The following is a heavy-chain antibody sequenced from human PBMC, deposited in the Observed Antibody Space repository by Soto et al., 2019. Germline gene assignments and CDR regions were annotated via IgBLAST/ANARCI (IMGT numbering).Heavy chain of an antibody. CDR1: GFTFTSSA. J-gene: IGHJ3*02. Sequence: VKVSCKASGFTFTSSAMQWVRQARGQRLEWIGWIVVGSGNTNYAQKFQERVTITRDMSTSTAYMELSSLRSEDTAVYYCAAPNDYGDYVDAFDIWGQGTMVTVSS. CDR3: AAPNDYGDYVDAFDI. CDR2: IVVGSGNT. D-gene: IGHD4-17*01. V-gene: IGHV1-58*02.